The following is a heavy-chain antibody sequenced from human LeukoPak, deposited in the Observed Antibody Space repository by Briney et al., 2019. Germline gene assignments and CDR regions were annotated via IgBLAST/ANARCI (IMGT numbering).Heavy chain of an antibody. CDR3: VITPGDYYYYMDV. V-gene: IGHV3-23*01. CDR1: GCTFSSYA. CDR2: IRASGGTT. Sequence: GGSLRLSCAGSGCTFSSYAMSWVRQAPGKGLEWVSAIRASGGTTFYADSVKGRFTISRDNSKNTLYLQMNSLRADDTAVYYCVITPGDYYYYMDVWGKGTTVTVSS. J-gene: IGHJ6*03.